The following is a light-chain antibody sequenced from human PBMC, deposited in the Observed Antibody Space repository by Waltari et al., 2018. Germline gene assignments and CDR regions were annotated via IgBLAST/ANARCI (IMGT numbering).Light chain of an antibody. CDR3: SSYTSRSTLGV. CDR1: LSDVGDYQR. Sequence: QSALTQPASVSGSPGQSITISCTGPLSDVGDYQRVSWYQPHPGKAPKLRIYEVTNRPSGVSNRFSGSKSGNTASLTISGLQAEDEADYYCSSYTSRSTLGVFGGGTKLTVL. CDR2: EVT. V-gene: IGLV2-14*01. J-gene: IGLJ3*02.